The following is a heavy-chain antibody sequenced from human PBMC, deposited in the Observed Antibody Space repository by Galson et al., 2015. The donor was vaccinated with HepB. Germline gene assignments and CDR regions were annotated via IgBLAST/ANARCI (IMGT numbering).Heavy chain of an antibody. CDR3: ARSPWSPLYFDH. CDR1: GYTFSSYT. D-gene: IGHD2-15*01. Sequence: SLRLSCAGSGYTFSSYTMSWVRQAPGKGLERISYITTGGNSLFYLDSVKDRFTISRDNANSSLYLQMNSLRDEDTAVYFCARSPWSPLYFDHWGQGTLVTVSS. J-gene: IGHJ4*02. CDR2: ITTGGNSL. V-gene: IGHV3-48*02.